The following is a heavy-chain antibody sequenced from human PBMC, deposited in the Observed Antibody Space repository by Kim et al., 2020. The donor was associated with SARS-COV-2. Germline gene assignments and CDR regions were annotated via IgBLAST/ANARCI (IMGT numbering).Heavy chain of an antibody. V-gene: IGHV1-69*13. CDR1: GCTFSSYA. CDR2: IIPIFGTA. J-gene: IGHJ4*02. CDR3: ARDVTYCSGGSCYSGFDY. D-gene: IGHD2-15*01. Sequence: SVKVSCKASGCTFSSYAISWVRQAPGQGLEWMGGIIPIFGTANYAQKFQGRVTITADESTSTAYMELSSLRSEDTAVYYCARDVTYCSGGSCYSGFDYWGQGTLVTVSS.